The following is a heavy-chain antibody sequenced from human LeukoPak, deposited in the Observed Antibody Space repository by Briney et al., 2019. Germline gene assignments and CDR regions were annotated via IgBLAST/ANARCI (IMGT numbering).Heavy chain of an antibody. D-gene: IGHD6-13*01. CDR3: ARDGIAAAGSAY. CDR1: GGTFSSYA. Sequence: GASVKVSCKASGGTFSSYAISWVRQAPGQGLEWMGRIIPILGTANYAQKFQGRVTITADKSTSTAYMELSSLRSEDTAVYYCARDGIAAAGSAYWGQGTLVTVSS. CDR2: IIPILGTA. J-gene: IGHJ4*02. V-gene: IGHV1-69*04.